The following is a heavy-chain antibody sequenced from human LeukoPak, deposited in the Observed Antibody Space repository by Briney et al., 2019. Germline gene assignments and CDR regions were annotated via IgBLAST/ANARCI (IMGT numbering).Heavy chain of an antibody. Sequence: GGSLRLSCAGSGFNFSSYSMSWVRQAPWKGLEFVSSISSSSSFIYYADSVKGRFTISRDNAKKSLYLQMNSLRAEDTAVYYCAREPKQWLVPIDYWGQGTLVTVSS. J-gene: IGHJ4*02. CDR3: AREPKQWLVPIDY. V-gene: IGHV3-21*01. CDR2: ISSSSSFI. CDR1: GFNFSSYS. D-gene: IGHD6-19*01.